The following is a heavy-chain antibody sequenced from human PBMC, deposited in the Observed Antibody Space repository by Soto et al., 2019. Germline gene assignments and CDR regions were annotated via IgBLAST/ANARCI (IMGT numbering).Heavy chain of an antibody. J-gene: IGHJ4*02. CDR3: PRTWDSSGYPRF. CDR1: GFTFRSYW. CDR2: INSDASST. Sequence: EVQFVESGGGLVQPGGSLRLSCAASGFTFRSYWMYWVRQAPGKGPVWVSRINSDASSTSYADSVKGRFTTSRDNAKTTLYLQMNSLRAEDTAIYYCPRTWDSSGYPRFWGQGTLVTVSS. V-gene: IGHV3-74*01. D-gene: IGHD3-22*01.